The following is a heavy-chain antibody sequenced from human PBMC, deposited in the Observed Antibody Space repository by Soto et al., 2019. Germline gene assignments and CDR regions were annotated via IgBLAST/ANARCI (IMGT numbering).Heavy chain of an antibody. V-gene: IGHV3-7*01. CDR3: ARGDILGARSFDY. D-gene: IGHD1-26*01. J-gene: IGHJ4*02. CDR1: GFTFSSYW. Sequence: GSLRLSCAASGFTFSSYWMSWVRQAPGKGLEWVANIKQDGSEKYYVDSVKGRFTISRDNAKNSQFLQMNSLRDDDTAVYYCARGDILGARSFDYWGRGALVTVSS. CDR2: IKQDGSEK.